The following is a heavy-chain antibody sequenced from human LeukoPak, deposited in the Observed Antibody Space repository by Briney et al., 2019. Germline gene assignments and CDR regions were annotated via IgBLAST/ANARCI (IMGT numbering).Heavy chain of an antibody. CDR2: ISWNSGSI. J-gene: IGHJ4*02. CDR1: GFTFDDYG. CDR3: ARIGGYGIPAY. V-gene: IGHV3-9*01. D-gene: IGHD5-12*01. Sequence: PGRSLRLSCAASGFTFDDYGMHWVRQAPGKGLEWVSGISWNSGSIGYADSVKGRFTISRDNAKNSLYLQMNSLRTEDTAFYYCARIGGYGIPAYWGQGTLVTVSP.